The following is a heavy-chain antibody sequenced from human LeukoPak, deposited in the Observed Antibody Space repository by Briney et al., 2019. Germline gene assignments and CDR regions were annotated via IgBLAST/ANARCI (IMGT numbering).Heavy chain of an antibody. Sequence: LGGSLRLPCAASGFTFSSYGMHWVRQAPGKGLEWVAVISYDGSSAYYADSVKGRFTISRDNFKNTLYLQMNSLRVEDTAVYHCAKGGTSGWYYFKFWGQGTLVTVSS. CDR1: GFTFSSYG. CDR2: ISYDGSSA. V-gene: IGHV3-30*18. D-gene: IGHD6-19*01. J-gene: IGHJ4*02. CDR3: AKGGTSGWYYFKF.